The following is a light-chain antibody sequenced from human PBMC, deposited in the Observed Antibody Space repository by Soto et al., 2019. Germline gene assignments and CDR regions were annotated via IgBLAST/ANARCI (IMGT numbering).Light chain of an antibody. J-gene: IGLJ1*01. CDR3: SSYAGSENYV. CDR2: EVS. CDR1: SSDVDYNY. V-gene: IGLV2-8*01. Sequence: QSALTQPPSASGSPGQSVTISCTGSSSDVDYNYVSWCQQHPGKAPKLIIYEVSKRPPWVPDRFSGSKSGNTASLTVSGLQTEDEADYYCSSYAGSENYVFGTGTKVTVL.